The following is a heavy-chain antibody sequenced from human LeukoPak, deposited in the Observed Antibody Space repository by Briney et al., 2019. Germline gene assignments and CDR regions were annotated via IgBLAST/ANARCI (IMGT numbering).Heavy chain of an antibody. CDR3: VRVNYDILTGYSYYFDY. CDR2: IYYSGSI. J-gene: IGHJ4*02. Sequence: SETLSLTCTVSGGSISSYYWSWIRQPPGKGLEWIGYIYYSGSINYNPSLKSRVTISVDTSKNQFSLKLSSVTAADTAVYYCVRVNYDILTGYSYYFDYWGQGTLVTVSS. CDR1: GGSISSYY. V-gene: IGHV4-59*01. D-gene: IGHD3-9*01.